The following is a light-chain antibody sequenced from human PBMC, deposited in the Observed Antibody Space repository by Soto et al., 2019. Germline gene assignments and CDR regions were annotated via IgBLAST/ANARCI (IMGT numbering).Light chain of an antibody. J-gene: IGLJ3*02. Sequence: QSVLTQPPSVSGAPGQRVTISCSGGRSNIGAGYDVHWYQQLPETAPKLLIYANNIRPSGVPARFSGSKSGTSASLAITGLQAEDEADYYCHSYDRSLSGSVFGGGTKLTVL. CDR1: RSNIGAGYD. CDR3: HSYDRSLSGSV. V-gene: IGLV1-40*01. CDR2: ANN.